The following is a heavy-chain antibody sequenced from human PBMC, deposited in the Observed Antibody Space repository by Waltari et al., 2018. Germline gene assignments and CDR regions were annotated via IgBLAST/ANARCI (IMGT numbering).Heavy chain of an antibody. Sequence: QVQLQESGPGLVKSSETLSLACGVSGDSISSGFYWVWIRQPPGKGPEWIGSVYHSGSTFYNPSSKSRVTMSVDTSKKHFSLSLSSVTAADTAVYYCARATCSHGGCSMYYFYYYMDVWGKGTTVTVSS. CDR2: VYHSGST. CDR1: GDSISSGFY. V-gene: IGHV4-38-2*01. CDR3: ARATCSHGGCSMYYFYYYMDV. D-gene: IGHD2-15*01. J-gene: IGHJ6*03.